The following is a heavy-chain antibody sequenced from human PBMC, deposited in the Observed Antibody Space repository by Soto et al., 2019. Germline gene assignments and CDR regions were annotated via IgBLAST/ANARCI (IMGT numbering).Heavy chain of an antibody. V-gene: IGHV3-30*03. CDR3: GAGQYFSDY. J-gene: IGHJ4*02. CDR1: GFTFSSYG. D-gene: IGHD6-13*01. Sequence: QVQLVESGGGVVQPGRSLRLSCAASGFTFSSYGMHWVRQAPGKGPEWVALISYGGSDKYYADSVKGRFTISRDNSKNTLYLQMNSVRVEDTAVYYCGAGQYFSDYWGQGTLVTVSS. CDR2: ISYGGSDK.